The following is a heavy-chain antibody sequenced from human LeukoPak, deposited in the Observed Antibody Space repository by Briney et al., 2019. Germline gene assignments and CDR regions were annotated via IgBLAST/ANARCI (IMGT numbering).Heavy chain of an antibody. D-gene: IGHD1-26*01. CDR3: ARQDGGATD. CDR1: GYSISSGYY. Sequence: SPSETLSLTWAVSGYSISSGYYWGWIRQPPGQGLEWIGSIYHSGSTYYNPSLKSRVTISVDTSKNQFSLKLSSVTAADTAVYYCARQDGGATDWGQGTLVSVSS. J-gene: IGHJ4*02. V-gene: IGHV4-38-2*01. CDR2: IYHSGST.